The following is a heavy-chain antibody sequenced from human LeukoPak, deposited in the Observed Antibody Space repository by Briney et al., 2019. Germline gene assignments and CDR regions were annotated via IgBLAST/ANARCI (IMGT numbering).Heavy chain of an antibody. CDR1: GYSFTSYW. J-gene: IGHJ5*02. Sequence: GESLKISCKGSGYSFTSYWIGWVRQMPGKGLEWMGIIYPGDSDTRYSPSFQGQVTISADKSISTAYLQWSSLKASDTAMYYCARRWDYYYDSSGPSWFDPWGQGTLVTVSS. V-gene: IGHV5-51*01. D-gene: IGHD3-22*01. CDR3: ARRWDYYYDSSGPSWFDP. CDR2: IYPGDSDT.